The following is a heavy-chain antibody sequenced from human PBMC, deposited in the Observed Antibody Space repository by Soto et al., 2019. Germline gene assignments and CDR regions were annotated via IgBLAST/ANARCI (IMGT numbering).Heavy chain of an antibody. CDR1: GYTFTSYG. CDR3: ARMGDVPYYYYGMDV. J-gene: IGHJ6*02. Sequence: QVQLVQSGAEVKKPGASVKVSCKASGYTFTSYGFSWVRQAPGQGLEWMGWINADNGDTNYAQNLQGSVTMTTDTSTHTAYMELRSLRSDDTAVYYCARMGDVPYYYYGMDVWGQGTTVTVSS. D-gene: IGHD3-16*01. CDR2: INADNGDT. V-gene: IGHV1-18*01.